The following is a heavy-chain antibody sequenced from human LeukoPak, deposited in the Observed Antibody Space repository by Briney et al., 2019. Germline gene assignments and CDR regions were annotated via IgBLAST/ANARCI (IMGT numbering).Heavy chain of an antibody. CDR3: ARHVGYGSNWFDP. D-gene: IGHD5-18*01. CDR1: GGSITSYY. Sequence: PSETLSLTCTVSGGSITSYYWSWIRQPPGKGLEWIGYIYYSGSTNYNPSLKSRVAISVDTSKNQFSLKLRSVTAADTAVYYCARHVGYGSNWFDPWGQGTLVTVSS. J-gene: IGHJ5*02. CDR2: IYYSGST. V-gene: IGHV4-59*08.